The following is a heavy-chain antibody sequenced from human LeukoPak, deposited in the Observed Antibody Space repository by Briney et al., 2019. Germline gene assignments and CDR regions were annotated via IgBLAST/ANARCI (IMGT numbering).Heavy chain of an antibody. J-gene: IGHJ4*02. V-gene: IGHV3-23*01. CDR3: AKRICTSTRCYLEY. CDR1: GFTFGSYP. Sequence: GSLRLSCAASGFTFGSYPMSWVRQAPGKGLEWVSTISDSGYNTYYADSVKGRFTISRDNSKNTLYLQINSLRAEDTAVYYCAKRICTSTRCYLEYWGQGTLVTVSS. D-gene: IGHD2-2*01. CDR2: ISDSGYNT.